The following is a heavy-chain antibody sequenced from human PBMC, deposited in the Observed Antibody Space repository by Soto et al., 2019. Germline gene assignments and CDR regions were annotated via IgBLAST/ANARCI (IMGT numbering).Heavy chain of an antibody. CDR2: ISSRGERT. D-gene: IGHD6-19*01. CDR1: GFIFSDYA. Sequence: EVQLLESGGDLVQPGGSLRLSCAASGFIFSDYAMTWVRQAPGKGLEWVSSISSRGERTYYGDSVKGRLTISRDNYKSMLHLQVNSLRAADAAVYYCATQRTPRSVTVAGRYYFDYWGQGTLVTVSS. CDR3: ATQRTPRSVTVAGRYYFDY. V-gene: IGHV3-23*01. J-gene: IGHJ4*02.